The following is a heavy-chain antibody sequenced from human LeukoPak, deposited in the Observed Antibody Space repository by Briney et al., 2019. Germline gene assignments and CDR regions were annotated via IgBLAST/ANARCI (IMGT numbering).Heavy chain of an antibody. D-gene: IGHD2-2*02. CDR3: ARHLFDIVVVPSAIDSFDI. Sequence: GGSLRLSCAAAGFTFSGNAMTWVRQAPGKGRQWVSSISSGSRYISYAESLKGRFTISRDNAKNSLFLQMNSLGAEDTALYFCARHLFDIVVVPSAIDSFDIWGQGTMVTVSS. J-gene: IGHJ3*02. CDR1: GFTFSGNA. V-gene: IGHV3-21*01. CDR2: ISSGSRYI.